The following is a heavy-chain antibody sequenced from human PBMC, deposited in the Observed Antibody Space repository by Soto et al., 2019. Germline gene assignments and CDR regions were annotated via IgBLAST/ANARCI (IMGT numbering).Heavy chain of an antibody. D-gene: IGHD2-15*01. Sequence: ASVKVSCKASGYTFTSYGISWVRQAPGQGLEWMGWISAYNGNTNYAQKLQGRVTMTTDTSTSTAYMELRSLRSDDAAVYYCARVPPRDVVVVVAATQLDYWGQGTLVTVSS. J-gene: IGHJ4*02. CDR2: ISAYNGNT. CDR3: ARVPPRDVVVVVAATQLDY. CDR1: GYTFTSYG. V-gene: IGHV1-18*01.